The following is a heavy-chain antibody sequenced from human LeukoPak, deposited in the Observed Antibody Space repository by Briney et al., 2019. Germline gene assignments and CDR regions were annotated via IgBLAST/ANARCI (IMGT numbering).Heavy chain of an antibody. CDR3: ARGPYSSSWGVDY. D-gene: IGHD6-13*01. J-gene: IGHJ4*02. Sequence: GASVKVSCKASGYTFTGYYMHWVRQAPGQGLEWMGRINPNSGGPNYAQKFQGRVTMTRDTSISTAHMELSRLRSDDTAVYYCARGPYSSSWGVDYWGQGTLVTVSS. CDR2: INPNSGGP. V-gene: IGHV1-2*06. CDR1: GYTFTGYY.